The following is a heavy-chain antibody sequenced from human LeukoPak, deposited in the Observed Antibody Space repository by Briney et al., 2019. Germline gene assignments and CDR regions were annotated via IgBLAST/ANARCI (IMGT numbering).Heavy chain of an antibody. CDR1: GFPFNSYG. D-gene: IGHD2-2*01. J-gene: IGHJ1*01. V-gene: IGHV3-7*01. Sequence: GGPLRLSCAASGFPFNSYGIHWVRQAPGKGLEWVANIRTDGSEKYYVDSVKGRFTISRDNAKNSLYLQMNSLRAEDTAVYYCATYSSSNAREFQYWGQGTLVTVSS. CDR3: ATYSSSNAREFQY. CDR2: IRTDGSEK.